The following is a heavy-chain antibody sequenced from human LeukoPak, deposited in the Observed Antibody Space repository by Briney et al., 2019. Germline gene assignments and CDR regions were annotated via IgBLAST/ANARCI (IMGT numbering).Heavy chain of an antibody. D-gene: IGHD1-1*01. CDR3: ARVLGGVSVQLERRGPYYFDY. CDR2: INPNSGGT. Sequence: ASVKVSCKASGYTFTGYYMHWVRQAPGQGLEWMGWINPNSGGTNYAQKFQGRVTMTRDTSTSTVYMELSSLRSEDTAVYYCARVLGGVSVQLERRGPYYFDYWGQGTLVTVSS. V-gene: IGHV1-2*02. J-gene: IGHJ4*02. CDR1: GYTFTGYY.